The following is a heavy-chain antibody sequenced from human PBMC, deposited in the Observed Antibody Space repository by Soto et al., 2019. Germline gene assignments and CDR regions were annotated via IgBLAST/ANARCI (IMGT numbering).Heavy chain of an antibody. CDR3: ARALGYYGSGSQEFDY. CDR2: ISAYNGNT. Sequence: ASVKVSCKAAGYTFTSYGISWVRQAPGQGIEWMGWISAYNGNTKYAQKLQGRVTMTTDTSTSTAYMELRSLRSDDTAVYYCARALGYYGSGSQEFDYWGQGTLVTVSS. V-gene: IGHV1-18*01. D-gene: IGHD3-10*01. J-gene: IGHJ4*02. CDR1: GYTFTSYG.